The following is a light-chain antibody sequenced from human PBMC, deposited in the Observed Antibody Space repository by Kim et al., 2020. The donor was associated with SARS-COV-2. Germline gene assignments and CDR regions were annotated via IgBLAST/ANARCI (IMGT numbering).Light chain of an antibody. J-gene: IGLJ3*02. V-gene: IGLV6-57*03. Sequence: KTVTISCTRSSSSIASNYVQWYQQRPGSAPTTVIYEDNQRPSGVPDRFSGSIDSSSNSASLIISGLKTEDEADYYCQSYDSSNPWVFGGGTQLTVL. CDR1: SSSIASNY. CDR2: EDN. CDR3: QSYDSSNPWV.